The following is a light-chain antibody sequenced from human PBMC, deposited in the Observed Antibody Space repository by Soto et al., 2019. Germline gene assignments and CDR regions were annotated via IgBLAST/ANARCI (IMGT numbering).Light chain of an antibody. CDR1: QSVSSSY. CDR2: GAS. J-gene: IGKJ2*01. Sequence: EIVLTQSPGTLSLSPGERATLSCRASQSVSSSYLAWYQQKPGQAPRLLIYGASSRATVIPDRFSGSGSGTDFTLTISRLEPEDVAVYYCQQYGSSRYTFGQGTKLEIK. V-gene: IGKV3-20*01. CDR3: QQYGSSRYT.